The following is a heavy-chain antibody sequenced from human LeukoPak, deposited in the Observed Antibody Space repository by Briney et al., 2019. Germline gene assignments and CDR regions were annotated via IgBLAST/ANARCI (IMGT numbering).Heavy chain of an antibody. J-gene: IGHJ4*02. V-gene: IGHV6-1*01. CDR3: ARDGWPAFDY. D-gene: IGHD2-15*01. CDR2: TFYRSKWYS. CDR1: GDSVSSNTAA. Sequence: SQTHSLTCVIAGDSVSSNTAAWNWIRQSPLRGLEWLGRTFYRSKWYSDYAGSVKSRITISPDTSKNHFSLHLDSVTPEDTAMYYCARDGWPAFDYWGQGSLVTVSS.